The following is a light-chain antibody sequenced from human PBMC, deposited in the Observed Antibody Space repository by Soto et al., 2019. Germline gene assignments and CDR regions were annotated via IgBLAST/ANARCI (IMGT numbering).Light chain of an antibody. CDR2: DVT. J-gene: IGLJ3*02. CDR1: SSDVGGYNY. V-gene: IGLV2-11*01. CDR3: CSYAGSSTSV. Sequence: QSALTQPASVSGSPGQSITISCTGTSSDVGGYNYVSWYQQHPGKAPKLVIYDVTKRPSGVPDRFSGSKSGNRAALTISGLQTEDDADYYCCSYAGSSTSVFGGGTKLTVL.